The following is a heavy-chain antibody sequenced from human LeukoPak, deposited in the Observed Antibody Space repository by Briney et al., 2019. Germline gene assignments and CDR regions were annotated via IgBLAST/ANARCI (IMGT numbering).Heavy chain of an antibody. V-gene: IGHV4-34*01. D-gene: IGHD5-18*01. CDR3: ARVRGYSYGSRGYFDY. J-gene: IGHJ4*02. CDR1: GFTFNSYD. CDR2: INHSGST. Sequence: LRLSCAASGFTFNSYDMHWIRQPPGKGLEWIGEINHSGSTNYNPSLKSRVTMSVGSSKNQFSLKLSSVTAADTAVYYCARVRGYSYGSRGYFDYWGQGTLVTVSS.